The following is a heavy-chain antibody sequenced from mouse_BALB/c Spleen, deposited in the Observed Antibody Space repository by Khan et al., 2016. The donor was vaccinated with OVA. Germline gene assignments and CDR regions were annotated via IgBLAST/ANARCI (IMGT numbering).Heavy chain of an antibody. Sequence: VQLQQSGTVLARPGASVKMSCKASGYSFTSYWMHWVKQRPGLGLEWIGAIYPGISDTRYNQKFKGKAKLTAVTSASTAYMELSSLTNDDSAVYYCTRSYDSYYCDYWGQGTLLTVSS. J-gene: IGHJ2*01. D-gene: IGHD2-4*01. CDR1: GYSFTSYW. V-gene: IGHV1-5*01. CDR3: TRSYDSYYCDY. CDR2: IYPGISDT.